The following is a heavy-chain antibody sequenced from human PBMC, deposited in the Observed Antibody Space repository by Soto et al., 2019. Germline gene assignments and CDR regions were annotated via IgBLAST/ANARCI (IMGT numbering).Heavy chain of an antibody. V-gene: IGHV3-30*18. CDR3: AKARAYYYDSSALGDY. CDR2: ISYDGSNK. D-gene: IGHD3-22*01. J-gene: IGHJ4*02. CDR1: GFSFSSYG. Sequence: GGSLRLSCAASGFSFSSYGMHWVRQAPGKGLEWVAVISYDGSNKYYADSVKGRFTISRDNSKNTLYLQKNSLRAEDTAVYYCAKARAYYYDSSALGDYWGQGTLVTVSS.